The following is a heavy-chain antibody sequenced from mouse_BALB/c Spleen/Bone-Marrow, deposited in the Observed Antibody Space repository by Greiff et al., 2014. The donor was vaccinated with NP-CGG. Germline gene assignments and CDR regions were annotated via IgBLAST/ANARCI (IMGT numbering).Heavy chain of an antibody. V-gene: IGHV14-3*02. CDR1: GFNIKDTY. Sequence: EVQLQQSGAELVKPGASAKLSCTASGFNIKDTYMHWVKQRPEQGLEWIGRIDPANGNTKYDPKFQGKATITADTSSNTAYLQLSSLTSEDTAVYYCARWLLPYGLDYWGQGTSVTVSS. CDR2: IDPANGNT. CDR3: ARWLLPYGLDY. J-gene: IGHJ4*01. D-gene: IGHD2-3*01.